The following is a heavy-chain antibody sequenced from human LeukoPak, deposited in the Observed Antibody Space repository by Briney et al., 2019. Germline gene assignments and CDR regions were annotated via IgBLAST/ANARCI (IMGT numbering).Heavy chain of an antibody. J-gene: IGHJ4*02. CDR1: AFTFSSYE. CDR3: ARGPAASGYYDSRGRYGYFDY. CDR2: ISSSGSTI. V-gene: IGHV3-48*03. D-gene: IGHD3-22*01. Sequence: GGSLRLSCAASAFTFSSYEMNWVRQAPGKGLEWVSYISSSGSTIYYADSVKGRFTISRDNAKNSLYLQMNSLRAEDTAVYYCARGPAASGYYDSRGRYGYFDYWGQGTLVTVSS.